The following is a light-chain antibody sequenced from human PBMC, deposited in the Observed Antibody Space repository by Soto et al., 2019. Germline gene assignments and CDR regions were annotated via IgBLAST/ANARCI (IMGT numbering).Light chain of an antibody. CDR3: QLYGTSPPRT. CDR2: GAS. V-gene: IGKV3-20*01. Sequence: EIVLTQSPGTLSLSPGERATLSCRASQSVSSSYLGWYQQKPGQAPRLLIYGASSRATGIPDRFSGSGSGTDFTLTIARLEPEVFAVYYCQLYGTSPPRTFGQGTKVEIQ. J-gene: IGKJ1*01. CDR1: QSVSSSY.